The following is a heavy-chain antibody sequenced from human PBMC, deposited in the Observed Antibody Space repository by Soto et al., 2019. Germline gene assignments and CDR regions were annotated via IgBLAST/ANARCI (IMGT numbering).Heavy chain of an antibody. J-gene: IGHJ6*02. Sequence: ASVKVSCKASGYTFTSYAMHWVRQAPGQSLEWMGWINGGTGQTKHSHRFQDRVTITRDTSASTAYMELSSLRSEDTAVYYCARGKGMEENYYYYGLDIWGQGTTVTVSS. CDR2: INGGTGQT. D-gene: IGHD1-1*01. CDR1: GYTFTSYA. V-gene: IGHV1-3*01. CDR3: ARGKGMEENYYYYGLDI.